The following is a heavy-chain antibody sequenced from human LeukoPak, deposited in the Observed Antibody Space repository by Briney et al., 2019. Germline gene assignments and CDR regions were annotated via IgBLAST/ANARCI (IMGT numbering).Heavy chain of an antibody. CDR1: GGTFSSYA. CDR2: INPSGGST. V-gene: IGHV1-46*01. J-gene: IGHJ6*02. CDR3: AREELSYDFWSGYYPYYYYGMDV. Sequence: ASVKVSCKACGGTFSSYAISWVRQAPGQGLEWMGIINPSGGSTSYAQKFQGRVTMTRDTSTSTVYMELSSLRSEDTAVYYCAREELSYDFWSGYYPYYYYGMDVWGQGTTVTVSS. D-gene: IGHD3-3*01.